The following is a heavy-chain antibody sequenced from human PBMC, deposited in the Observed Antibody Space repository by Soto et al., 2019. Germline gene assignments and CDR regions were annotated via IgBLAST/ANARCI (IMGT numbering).Heavy chain of an antibody. J-gene: IGHJ3*02. CDR1: GGTFNSYG. CDR3: ARKHCYYASSGYYCPAYDI. CDR2: ILPIFHTA. D-gene: IGHD3-22*01. Sequence: SVKVSCKASGGTFNSYGISWVRQAPGQGLEWMGAILPIFHTANYAQKFQDRVTITADESTSTAYMELSSLRSEDKAVYFCARKHCYYASSGYYCPAYDIWGQGTLVTVS. V-gene: IGHV1-69*13.